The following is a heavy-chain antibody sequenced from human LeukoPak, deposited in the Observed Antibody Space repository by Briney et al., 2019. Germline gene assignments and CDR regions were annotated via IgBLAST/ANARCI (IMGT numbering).Heavy chain of an antibody. J-gene: IGHJ4*02. CDR1: GDSISKSSYY. Sequence: PSETLSLTCTVSGDSISKSSYYWVWIRQPPGKGLEWIGSIHYSGSTYYNPSLKSRVAKSIDTSKNQFSLKPSSVTAADTAVYYCARLRSGSSLNSWGQGTLVTVSS. D-gene: IGHD3-10*01. V-gene: IGHV4-39*01. CDR2: IHYSGST. CDR3: ARLRSGSSLNS.